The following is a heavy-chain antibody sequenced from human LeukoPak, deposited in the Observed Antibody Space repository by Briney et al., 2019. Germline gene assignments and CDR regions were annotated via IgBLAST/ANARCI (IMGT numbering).Heavy chain of an antibody. CDR1: GYTFTDYL. Sequence: ASVKVSCKASGYTFTDYLINWVRQAPGQGLEWVGSISTKNGYTKLAQKFQGRVAMTKDTSASTIYMDLKSLTFDDTAVYYCAREKLWFGEFPFDNWGQGTLVSVSS. CDR3: AREKLWFGEFPFDN. J-gene: IGHJ4*02. D-gene: IGHD3-10*01. V-gene: IGHV1-18*01. CDR2: ISTKNGYT.